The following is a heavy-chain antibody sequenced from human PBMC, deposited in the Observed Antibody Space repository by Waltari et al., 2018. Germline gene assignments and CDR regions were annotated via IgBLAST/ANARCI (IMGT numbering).Heavy chain of an antibody. CDR1: GYTFTDWY. V-gene: IGHV1-2*06. CDR3: ARVLVASDAFDI. J-gene: IGHJ3*02. CDR2: ISPNSGGT. D-gene: IGHD5-12*01. Sequence: QVQLVQSGAEVKKPGASVKVSCKASGYTFTDWYMYWVRQAPGQGLEWMGRISPNSGGTNYAQKFQGRVTMTRDTSISTAYMELSRLTSDDTAVYYCARVLVASDAFDIWGQGTMVTVSS.